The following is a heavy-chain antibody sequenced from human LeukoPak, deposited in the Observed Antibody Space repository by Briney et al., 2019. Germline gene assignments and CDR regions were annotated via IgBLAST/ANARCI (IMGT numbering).Heavy chain of an antibody. Sequence: TSSETLSLTCTVSGGSISSSTYYWGWIRRPPGKGLEWIGSIYYSGNTYYNPSLRSRVTVSVGTSKNQFSLILTSVTAADTAVYYCVRGSTLRHYQYWGQGTLVTVSS. D-gene: IGHD3-16*01. CDR1: GGSISSSTYY. J-gene: IGHJ4*02. CDR3: VRGSTLRHYQY. CDR2: IYYSGNT. V-gene: IGHV4-39*01.